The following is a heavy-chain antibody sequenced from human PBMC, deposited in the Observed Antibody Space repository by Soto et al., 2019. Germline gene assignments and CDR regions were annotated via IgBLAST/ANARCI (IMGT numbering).Heavy chain of an antibody. Sequence: GGSLRLSCAASGFTFSSYGMHWVRQAPGKGLEWVAVISYDGSNKYYADSVKGRFTISRDNSKNTLYLQMNSLRAEDTAVYYCAKDGRLWFGDKLHMRAGYYMDVWGKGTTVTVSS. D-gene: IGHD3-10*01. CDR1: GFTFSSYG. J-gene: IGHJ6*03. CDR2: ISYDGSNK. V-gene: IGHV3-30*18. CDR3: AKDGRLWFGDKLHMRAGYYMDV.